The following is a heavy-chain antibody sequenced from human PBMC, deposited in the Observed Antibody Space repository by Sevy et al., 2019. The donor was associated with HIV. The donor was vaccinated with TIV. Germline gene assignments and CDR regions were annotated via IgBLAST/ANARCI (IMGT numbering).Heavy chain of an antibody. Sequence: SETLSLTCTVSGGSISSSSYYWGWIRQPPGKGLEWIGSIYYSGSTYYNPSLKSRVTISVYTSKNQFSLKLSSVTAADTAVYYCARRRARSAYYYDSSGYYELFDYWGQGTLVTVSS. CDR3: ARRRARSAYYYDSSGYYELFDY. CDR1: GGSISSSSYY. J-gene: IGHJ4*02. V-gene: IGHV4-39*01. CDR2: IYYSGST. D-gene: IGHD3-22*01.